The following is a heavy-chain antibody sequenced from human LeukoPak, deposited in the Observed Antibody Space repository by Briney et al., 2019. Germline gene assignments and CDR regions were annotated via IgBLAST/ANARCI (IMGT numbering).Heavy chain of an antibody. D-gene: IGHD3-22*01. Sequence: PGGSLRLSCAASGFTFSSYRMSWVRQAPGKGLEWVANIKQDGSEKYYVDSVKGRFTISRDNAKNSLYLQMNSLRAEDTAVYYCARERYYDSSGYYKREGFSIVPYYFDYWGQGTLVTVSS. V-gene: IGHV3-7*01. CDR2: IKQDGSEK. CDR1: GFTFSSYR. J-gene: IGHJ4*02. CDR3: ARERYYDSSGYYKREGFSIVPYYFDY.